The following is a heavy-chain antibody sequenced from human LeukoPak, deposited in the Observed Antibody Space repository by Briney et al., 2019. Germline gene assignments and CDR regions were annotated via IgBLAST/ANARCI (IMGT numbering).Heavy chain of an antibody. J-gene: IGHJ4*02. CDR3: ASSTPIYGSGSPH. CDR1: GGSISSYY. D-gene: IGHD3-10*01. V-gene: IGHV4-59*01. Sequence: KPSETLSLTCTVSGGSISSYYWSWIRQPPGKGLEWIGYIYYSGSTNYNPSLKSRVTISVDTSKNQFSLKLSSVTAADTAVYYCASSTPIYGSGSPHWGQGTLVTVSS. CDR2: IYYSGST.